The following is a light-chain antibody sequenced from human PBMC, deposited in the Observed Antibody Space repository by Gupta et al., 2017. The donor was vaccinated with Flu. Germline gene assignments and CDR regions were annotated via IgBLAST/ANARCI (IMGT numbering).Light chain of an antibody. Sequence: ILSAQPPGTLSLSPGERVTLSCRAGESIDRNFLVWYHQERGQATIVLIYGSSNMAPGLPDRFSGGASATDFTLTISLLAPDDSGFFYCHRYKTSPYTFGQGTKVEIK. CDR1: ESIDRNF. CDR2: GSS. V-gene: IGKV3-20*01. J-gene: IGKJ2*01. CDR3: HRYKTSPYT.